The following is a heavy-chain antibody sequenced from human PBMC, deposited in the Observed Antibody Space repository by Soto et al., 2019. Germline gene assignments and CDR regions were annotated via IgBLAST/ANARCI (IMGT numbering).Heavy chain of an antibody. CDR3: AIWDHVVFHFDY. Sequence: PSETLSLTCTVSGGSITSYYWSWIRQPPGKGLEWIGQVHYRGTTNYNPSLKSRVTISADTSKNQFSLKLSSLNAADTAVYYCAIWDHVVFHFDYWGQGARVTGS. J-gene: IGHJ4*02. V-gene: IGHV4-59*01. D-gene: IGHD2-21*01. CDR1: GGSITSYY. CDR2: VHYRGTT.